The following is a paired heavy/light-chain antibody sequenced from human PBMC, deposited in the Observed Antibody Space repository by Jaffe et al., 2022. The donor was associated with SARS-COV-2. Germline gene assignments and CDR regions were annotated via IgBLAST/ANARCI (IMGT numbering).Light chain of an antibody. CDR3: QQYKNWPPTYT. Sequence: IVMTQSPATLSVSPGERAILSCRASQTVRGNLAWYQQKPGQRPRLLIYGASTRASGVPARFDGSGSGTEFILTISNLQSEDFAVYYCQQYKNWPPTYTFGQGTKLEIK. J-gene: IGKJ2*01. CDR2: GAS. V-gene: IGKV3-15*01. CDR1: QTVRGN.
Heavy chain of an antibody. J-gene: IGHJ6*02. Sequence: EVQLVQSGGGLVQPGESLRLSCVASGFTFSSYWMSWVRRAPGKGLEWVATIRQDGSERYPVDSVTGRFIISRDNAKNSLYLQMNSLSAEDTAVYFCARDDWNSEYFYYGMDVWGQGASVTVSS. CDR3: ARDDWNSEYFYYGMDV. CDR1: GFTFSSYW. V-gene: IGHV3-7*03. D-gene: IGHD2-21*01. CDR2: IRQDGSER.